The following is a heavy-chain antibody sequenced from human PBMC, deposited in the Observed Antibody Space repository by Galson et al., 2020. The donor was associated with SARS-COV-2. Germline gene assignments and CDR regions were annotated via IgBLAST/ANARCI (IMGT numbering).Heavy chain of an antibody. CDR3: AKTYSGWYYYYYGMDV. V-gene: IGHV3-30*18. J-gene: IGHJ6*02. Sequence: GGSLRLSCAASGFTFSSYGMHWVRQAPGKGLEWVAVISYDGSNKYYADSVKGRFTISRDNSKNTLYLQMNSLRAEDTAVYYCAKTYSGWYYYYYGMDVWGQGTTVTVSS. D-gene: IGHD6-19*01. CDR2: ISYDGSNK. CDR1: GFTFSSYG.